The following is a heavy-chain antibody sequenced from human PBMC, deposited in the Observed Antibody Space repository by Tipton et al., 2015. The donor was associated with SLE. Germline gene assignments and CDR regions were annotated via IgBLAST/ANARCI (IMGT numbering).Heavy chain of an antibody. D-gene: IGHD6-6*01. V-gene: IGHV4-4*09. CDR1: RFTFSSYA. CDR2: IYTSGTT. CDR3: VRPGSSSPHDAFDM. J-gene: IGHJ3*02. Sequence: LRLSCAASRFTFSSYAMSWVRQAPGKGLEWVGHIYTSGTTNYNPSLKSRVTISIDTSKQQFSLKLRSVTAADTAVYYCVRPGSSSPHDAFDMWGQGTMVTVSS.